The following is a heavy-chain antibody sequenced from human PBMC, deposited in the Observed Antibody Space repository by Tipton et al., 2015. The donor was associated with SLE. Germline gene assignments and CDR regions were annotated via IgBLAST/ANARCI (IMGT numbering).Heavy chain of an antibody. D-gene: IGHD1-26*01. CDR2: IIPVLDSA. J-gene: IGHJ3*02. CDR1: GGTFSSYG. CDR3: ARLKEGRSGPFDI. Sequence: QSGAKVKKPGSSVKLSCQSSGGTFSSYGLSWVRQAPGQGLEWVGGIIPVLDSATFAHKFQGRVLISADTSSRTAYMELSSLRSEDTAIYYCARLKEGRSGPFDIWGQGTMVTVSS. V-gene: IGHV1-69*04.